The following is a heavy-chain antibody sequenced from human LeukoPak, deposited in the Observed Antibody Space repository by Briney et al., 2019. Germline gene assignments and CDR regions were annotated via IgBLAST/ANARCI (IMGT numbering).Heavy chain of an antibody. CDR1: GGSISPYY. D-gene: IGHD3-3*02. V-gene: IGHV4-59*01. CDR3: ARAFYPGYYSYMAV. J-gene: IGHJ6*03. CDR2: IYYSGST. Sequence: SETLSLTCTVSGGSISPYYWSWIRQPPGKGLEWIGYIYYSGSTNYSPSLKSRVTISVDTSKNQFSLKLSSVTAADTAVYYCARAFYPGYYSYMAVWGKGTTVTVSS.